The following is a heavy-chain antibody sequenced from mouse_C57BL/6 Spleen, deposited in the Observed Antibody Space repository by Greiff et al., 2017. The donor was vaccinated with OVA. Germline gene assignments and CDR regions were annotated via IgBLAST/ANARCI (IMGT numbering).Heavy chain of an antibody. D-gene: IGHD1-1*01. CDR1: GYTFTSYW. V-gene: IGHV1-50*01. J-gene: IGHJ4*01. CDR3: ARNCGSSLYYAMDY. Sequence: QVQLQQPGAELVKPGASVKLSCKASGYTFTSYWMQWVKQRPGQGLEWIGEIDPSDSYTNYNQKFKGKATLTVDTSSSTAYMQLSSLTSEDSAVYYCARNCGSSLYYAMDYWGQGTSVTVSS. CDR2: IDPSDSYT.